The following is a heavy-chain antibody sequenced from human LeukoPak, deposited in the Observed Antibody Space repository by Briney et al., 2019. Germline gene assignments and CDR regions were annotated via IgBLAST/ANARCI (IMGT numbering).Heavy chain of an antibody. V-gene: IGHV3-30*18. J-gene: IGHJ6*02. CDR3: ANGCTRPSCYYYYDMDV. D-gene: IGHD2-8*01. Sequence: PGGSLRLSCAASGFTFSSYGMHWVRQAPGKGLEWVAVISHNGSNKYYADSVKGRFTISRDNSKNTLYLQMNSLRAEDTAVYYCANGCTRPSCYYYYDMDVWGQGTTVTVSS. CDR2: ISHNGSNK. CDR1: GFTFSSYG.